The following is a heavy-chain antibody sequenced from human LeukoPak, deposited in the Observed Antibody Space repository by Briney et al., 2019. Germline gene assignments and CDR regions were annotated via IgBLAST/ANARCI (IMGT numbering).Heavy chain of an antibody. CDR3: AMVAYHSAFDI. Sequence: GGSLRLSCAASGFTFNNYWMTWVRQAPGKGLEWVAYINKDASEKYFVASVKGRFTISRDSAENSLYLQMTSLRAEDTALYYCAMVAYHSAFDIWGQGTMVTVSS. D-gene: IGHD2-2*01. CDR1: GFTFNNYW. J-gene: IGHJ3*02. V-gene: IGHV3-7*04. CDR2: INKDASEK.